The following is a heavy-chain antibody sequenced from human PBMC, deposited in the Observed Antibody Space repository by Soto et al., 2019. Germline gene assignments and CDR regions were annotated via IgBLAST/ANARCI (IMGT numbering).Heavy chain of an antibody. CDR2: INSDGGRR. Sequence: EVELVQSGGGLVQPGGSLRLSCAASGFSITKHWMHWVRQAPGKGREWVSRINSDGGRRGDTDSVKGRFTISRDNRRNTLYLQMNSLRVEDTAVYYCGTAVLAGYWGLGPLVTVSS. CDR3: GTAVLAGY. D-gene: IGHD6-19*01. CDR1: GFSITKHW. V-gene: IGHV3-74*01. J-gene: IGHJ4*02.